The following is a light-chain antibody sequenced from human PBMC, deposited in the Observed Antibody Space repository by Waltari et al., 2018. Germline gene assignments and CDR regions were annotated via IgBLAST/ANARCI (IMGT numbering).Light chain of an antibody. Sequence: DIQMTQSPSSLSASIGDRVTITCRASQGISTYLVWYQQKPGKVHKLLIYAASTLQSGVPSRFSGSGSGTDFTLTISGLQPEDAATYYCQKYNRAPFTFGPGTKVHIK. J-gene: IGKJ3*01. CDR3: QKYNRAPFT. CDR1: QGISTY. CDR2: AAS. V-gene: IGKV1-27*01.